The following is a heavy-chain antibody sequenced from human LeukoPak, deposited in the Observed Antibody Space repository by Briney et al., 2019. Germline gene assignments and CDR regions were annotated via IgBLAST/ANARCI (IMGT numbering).Heavy chain of an antibody. J-gene: IGHJ4*02. V-gene: IGHV3-21*01. CDR1: GFTFSSYS. D-gene: IGHD6-6*01. CDR3: ARTSGESTAALRAPFDY. CDR2: ISSSSGYK. Sequence: NPGGSLRLSCAVSGFTFSSYSMTWVRQAPGKGLEWVSSISSSSGYKYYADSVKGRFTISRDNAKNSLYLQMDSLRAEDAAVYYCARTSGESTAALRAPFDYWGQGTLATVSS.